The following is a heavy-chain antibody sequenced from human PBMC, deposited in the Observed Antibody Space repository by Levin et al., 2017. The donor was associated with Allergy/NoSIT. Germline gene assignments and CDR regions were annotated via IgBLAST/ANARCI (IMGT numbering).Heavy chain of an antibody. D-gene: IGHD4-17*01. Sequence: PGGSLRLSCAASGFTFSSYSMNWVRQAPGKGLEWVSSISSSSSYIYYADSVKGRFTISRDNAKNSLYLQMNSLRAEDTAVYYCARPSRLGYGDLDYWGQGTLVTISS. V-gene: IGHV3-21*01. CDR1: GFTFSSYS. J-gene: IGHJ4*02. CDR3: ARPSRLGYGDLDY. CDR2: ISSSSSYI.